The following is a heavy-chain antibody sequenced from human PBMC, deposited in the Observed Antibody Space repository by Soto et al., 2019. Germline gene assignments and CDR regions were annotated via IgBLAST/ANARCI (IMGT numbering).Heavy chain of an antibody. CDR1: GFTFSSYA. CDR3: AKDSFRYRGDYDFWSGYYLSPFDY. D-gene: IGHD3-3*01. CDR2: ISGSGGST. Sequence: GGSLRLSCAASGFTFSSYAMSWVRQAPGKGQEWVSAISGSGGSTYYADSVKGRFTISRDNSKNTLYLQMNSLRAEDTAVYYRAKDSFRYRGDYDFWSGYYLSPFDYWGQGTLVTVSS. J-gene: IGHJ4*02. V-gene: IGHV3-23*01.